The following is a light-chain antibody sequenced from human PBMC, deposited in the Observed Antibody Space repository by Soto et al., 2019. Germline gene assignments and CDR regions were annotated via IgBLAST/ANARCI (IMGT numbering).Light chain of an antibody. V-gene: IGKV3-11*01. J-gene: IGKJ2*01. CDR1: QSVSSY. Sequence: EIVLTQSPATLSLSPGERATLSCRASQSVSSYLAWYQQKSGQAPRLLIYDASNRATGIPARFSGSGSGTDFTLTISSLEPEDFAVYYCQQRSNWRPYTFGQGTKLEIK. CDR3: QQRSNWRPYT. CDR2: DAS.